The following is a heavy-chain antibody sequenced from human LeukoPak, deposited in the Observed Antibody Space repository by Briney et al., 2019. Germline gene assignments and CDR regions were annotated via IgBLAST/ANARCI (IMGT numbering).Heavy chain of an antibody. V-gene: IGHV3-30*01. J-gene: IGHJ5*02. Sequence: GGSLRLSCAASGFTFSSYAMHWVRQAPGKGLEWVAVISYDGSNKYYADSVKGRFTISRDNSKNTLYLQMNSLRAEDTAVYYCARDPGEVVGNWFDPWGQGTLVTVSS. CDR3: ARDPGEVVGNWFDP. D-gene: IGHD2-15*01. CDR2: ISYDGSNK. CDR1: GFTFSSYA.